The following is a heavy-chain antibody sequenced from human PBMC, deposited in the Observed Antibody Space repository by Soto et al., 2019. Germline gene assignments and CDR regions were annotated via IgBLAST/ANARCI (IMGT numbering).Heavy chain of an antibody. Sequence: PSETLSLTCTVSGGSISSGDYYWSWIRQPPGKGLEWIGYIYYSGSTYYNPSLKSRVTISVDTSKNQFSLKLSSVTAADTAVYYCARGPGGYSSGWYRDWGQGTLVTVSS. CDR2: IYYSGST. V-gene: IGHV4-30-4*01. CDR1: GGSISSGDYY. J-gene: IGHJ4*02. D-gene: IGHD6-19*01. CDR3: ARGPGGYSSGWYRD.